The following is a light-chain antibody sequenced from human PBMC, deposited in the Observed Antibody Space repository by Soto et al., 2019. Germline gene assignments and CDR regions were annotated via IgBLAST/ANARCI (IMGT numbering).Light chain of an antibody. CDR2: TSS. CDR3: QQSDDILWT. CDR1: QRISTY. J-gene: IGKJ1*01. V-gene: IGKV1-39*01. Sequence: DIQLTQSPSSLSASVGERVSISCRASQRISTYLNWFQQKPGTAPNLLIFTSSTLKSGVSARFSGSGSGTDFTLTISSLQPEDVATYYCQQSDDILWTFGQGTRV.